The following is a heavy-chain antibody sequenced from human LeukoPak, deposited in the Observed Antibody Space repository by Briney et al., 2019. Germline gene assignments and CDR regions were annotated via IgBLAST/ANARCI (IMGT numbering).Heavy chain of an antibody. Sequence: PGGSLRLSCAASGFTFNDYYMSWVRQAPGKGLEWLSYINIGGTNTHYADSVRGRFTISRDNAKKSLYLEMNNLRAEDTAVYYCATDGAGFDTWGQGVLVTVSS. CDR1: GFTFNDYY. CDR2: INIGGTNT. CDR3: ATDGAGFDT. J-gene: IGHJ5*02. V-gene: IGHV3-11*01.